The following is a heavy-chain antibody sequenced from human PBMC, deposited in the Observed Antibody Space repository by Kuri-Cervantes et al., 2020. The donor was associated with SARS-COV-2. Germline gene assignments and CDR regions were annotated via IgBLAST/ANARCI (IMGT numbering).Heavy chain of an antibody. CDR1: GFTFGDYA. V-gene: IGHV3-73*01. Sequence: GESLKISCTASGFTFGDYAMSWVRQAPGKGLEWVGRVRGKANNYATAYAASVKGRFTISRDDLKNMAYLQMNSLKTEDTAVYYCTTLIDYWGQGALVTVSS. J-gene: IGHJ4*02. CDR2: VRGKANNYAT. CDR3: TTLIDY.